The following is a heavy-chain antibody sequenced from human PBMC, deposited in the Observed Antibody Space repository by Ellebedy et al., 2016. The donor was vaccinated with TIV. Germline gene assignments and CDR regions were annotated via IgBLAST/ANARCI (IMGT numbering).Heavy chain of an antibody. Sequence: GESLKISXAASGFTFRSYAMSWVRQAPGKGLEWVSAISGSGGSTYYADSVKGRFTISRDNSKNTLYLQMNSLRAEDTALYYCAKDLGSSGWYLVDYYYYGMDVWGQGTTVTVSS. V-gene: IGHV3-23*01. J-gene: IGHJ6*02. CDR2: ISGSGGST. D-gene: IGHD6-19*01. CDR3: AKDLGSSGWYLVDYYYYGMDV. CDR1: GFTFRSYA.